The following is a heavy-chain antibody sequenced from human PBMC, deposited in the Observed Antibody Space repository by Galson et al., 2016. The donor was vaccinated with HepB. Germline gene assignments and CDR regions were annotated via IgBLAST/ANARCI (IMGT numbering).Heavy chain of an antibody. CDR1: GDSVSSNSAG. CDR3: TRGYLLGRGFSW. CDR2: TSYRSNWPN. D-gene: IGHD3-10*01. V-gene: IGHV6-1*01. Sequence: CAISGDSVSSNSAGWNWIRQSPSRGLEWLGRTSYRSNWPNDYAESVKSRITINPDTSKNQFSLQLNSVTPEDTAVYYCTRGYLLGRGFSWWGQGTLVTVSS. J-gene: IGHJ4*02.